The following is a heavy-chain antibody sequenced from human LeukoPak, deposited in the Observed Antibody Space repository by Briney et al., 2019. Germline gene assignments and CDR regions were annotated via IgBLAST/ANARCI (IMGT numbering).Heavy chain of an antibody. J-gene: IGHJ4*02. V-gene: IGHV1-8*02. CDR3: ARGNLGNLWSGYYNSDY. Sequence: GASVKVSCKASGYTFTGYYMHWVRQATGQGLEWMGWMNPNSGNTGYAQKFQGRVTMTRNTSISTAYMELSSLRSEDTAVYYCARGNLGNLWSGYYNSDYWGQGTLVTVSS. CDR2: MNPNSGNT. D-gene: IGHD3-3*01. CDR1: GYTFTGYY.